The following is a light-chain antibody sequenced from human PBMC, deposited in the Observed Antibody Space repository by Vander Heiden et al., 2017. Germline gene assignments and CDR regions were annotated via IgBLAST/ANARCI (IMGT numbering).Light chain of an antibody. V-gene: IGLV3-1*01. CDR3: QAWDSSTGVV. CDR1: KLGEKY. CDR2: QDT. J-gene: IGLJ2*01. Sequence: SYKLTQPPSVSVSPAQTASITCSGEKLGEKYASWYQQKPGHSPVLVFYQDTKRTSGTPERFSGSNSGNTATLTISGTEAMDEADYYYQAWDSSTGVVFGGGTKLTVL.